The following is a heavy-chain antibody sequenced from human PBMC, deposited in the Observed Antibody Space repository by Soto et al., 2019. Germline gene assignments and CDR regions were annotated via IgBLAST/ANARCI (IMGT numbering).Heavy chain of an antibody. CDR1: GFTFSSYS. CDR3: ARRAPPMDV. V-gene: IGHV3-66*01. J-gene: IGHJ6*02. CDR2: IYSGGST. Sequence: GGSLRLSCAASGFTFSSYSMSWVRQAPGKGLEWVSVIYSGGSTYYADSVKGRFTISRDNSKNTLYLQMNSLRAEDTAVYYCARRAPPMDVWGQGTTVTVSS.